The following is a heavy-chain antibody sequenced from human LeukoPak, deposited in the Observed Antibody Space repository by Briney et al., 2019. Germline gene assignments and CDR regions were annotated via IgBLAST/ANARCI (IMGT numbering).Heavy chain of an antibody. V-gene: IGHV4-34*01. J-gene: IGHJ3*02. Sequence: SETLSLTCAVYGGSFSGYYWSWIRQPPGKGLEWIGEINHSGSTNYNPSLKSRVTISVDTSKSQFSLKLSSVTAADTAVYYCARGRPYSSGYYRAFDIWGQGTMVTVSS. CDR1: GGSFSGYY. CDR2: INHSGST. CDR3: ARGRPYSSGYYRAFDI. D-gene: IGHD3-22*01.